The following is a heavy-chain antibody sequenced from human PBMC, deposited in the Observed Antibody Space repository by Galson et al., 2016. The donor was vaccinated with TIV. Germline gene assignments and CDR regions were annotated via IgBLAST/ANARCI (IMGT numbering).Heavy chain of an antibody. CDR2: TYCRSRCYY. CDR1: GDSVSSHSAA. CDR3: ARAAGRNGATCHATCESFDF. V-gene: IGHV6-1*01. J-gene: IGHJ3*01. Sequence: CAISGDSVSSHSAARNWIRQSPSRGLEWLGRTYCRSRCYYDYAVSVKSRITIESDTSKNQFSLQLNSVTSEDTAVYYCARAAGRNGATCHATCESFDFWGQGTKVTVSS. D-gene: IGHD3-10*01.